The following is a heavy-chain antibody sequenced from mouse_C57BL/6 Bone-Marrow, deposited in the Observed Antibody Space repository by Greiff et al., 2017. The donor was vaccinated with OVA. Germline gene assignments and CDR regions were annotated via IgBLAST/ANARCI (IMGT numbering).Heavy chain of an antibody. V-gene: IGHV1-26*01. J-gene: IGHJ4*01. CDR1: GYTFTDYY. Sequence: VQLQQSGPELVKPGASVKISCKASGYTFTDYYMNWVKQSHGKSLEWIGDINPNNGGTSYNQKFKGKATLTVDKSSSTAYMELRSLTSEDSAAYYCATYGLYAMDYWGQGTSVTVAS. CDR3: ATYGLYAMDY. D-gene: IGHD1-1*02. CDR2: INPNNGGT.